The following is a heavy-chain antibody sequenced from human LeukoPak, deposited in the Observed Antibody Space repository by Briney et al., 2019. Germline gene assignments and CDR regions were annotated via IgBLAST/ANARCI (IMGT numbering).Heavy chain of an antibody. V-gene: IGHV4-59*11. Sequence: AETLSLTCTVSGGSISSHYWSWLRQPPGKGLEWIGYIYYSGSTNYNPSLKSRVTISVDPSKNQFSLKLSSVTAADPAVYYCARVAIAAPTWFDPWGEGTLVSVSS. CDR3: ARVAIAAPTWFDP. J-gene: IGHJ5*02. CDR2: IYYSGST. CDR1: GGSISSHY. D-gene: IGHD6-6*01.